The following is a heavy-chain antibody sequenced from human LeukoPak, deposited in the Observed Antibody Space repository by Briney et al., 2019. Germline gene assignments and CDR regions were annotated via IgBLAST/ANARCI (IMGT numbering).Heavy chain of an antibody. D-gene: IGHD4-17*01. CDR1: GFTFSNAW. CDR2: IKSKTDGGTT. V-gene: IGHV3-15*01. J-gene: IGHJ6*02. Sequence: GGSLRLSCAASGFTFSNAWMSWVRQAPGKGLEWVGRIKSKTDGGTTDYAAPVKGRFTISRDDSKNTLYLQMNSLKTEDTAVYYCTTEADGDSLSYYYYYGMDVWGQGTTVTVSS. CDR3: TTEADGDSLSYYYYYGMDV.